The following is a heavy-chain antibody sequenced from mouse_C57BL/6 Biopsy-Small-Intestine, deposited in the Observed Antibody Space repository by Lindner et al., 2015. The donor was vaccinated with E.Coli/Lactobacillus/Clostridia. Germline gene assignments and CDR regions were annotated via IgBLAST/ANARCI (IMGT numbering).Heavy chain of an antibody. J-gene: IGHJ1*03. CDR2: FDPEEGET. Sequence: SVKVSCKVSGYTLIEKSMHWVRQAPGKGLEWMGGFDPEEGETIYAQKFQGRVTMTEDTSTDTAYMELSSLRSEDTAVYYCATGRGYVYGWIYMDVWGKGTTVTVSS. CDR3: ATGRGYVYGWIYMDV. D-gene: IGHD2-2*01. CDR1: GYTLIEKS. V-gene: IGHV1-18*01.